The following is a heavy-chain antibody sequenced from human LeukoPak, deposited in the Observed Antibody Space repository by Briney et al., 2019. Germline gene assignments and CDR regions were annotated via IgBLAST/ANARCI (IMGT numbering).Heavy chain of an antibody. J-gene: IGHJ4*02. Sequence: GGSLRLSCAASGFTFSNAWMSWVRQAPGKGLEWVGRIKSKTDGGTTDYAAPVKGRLTISRDDSKNTLYLQMNSLKTEDTAVYYCTTRIVATPVDYWGQGTLVTVSS. V-gene: IGHV3-15*01. D-gene: IGHD5-12*01. CDR1: GFTFSNAW. CDR2: IKSKTDGGTT. CDR3: TTRIVATPVDY.